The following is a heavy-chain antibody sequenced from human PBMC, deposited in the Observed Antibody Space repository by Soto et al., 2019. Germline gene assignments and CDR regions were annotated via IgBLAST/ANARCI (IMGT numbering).Heavy chain of an antibody. Sequence: SGPTLVNPTQTLTLTCTFSGFSLSTSGVGVGWIRQPPGKALEWLALIYWDDDKRYSPSLKSRLTITKDTSKNQVVLTMTNMDPVYTATYYCVHIVSRLRFLEWLSPSWIFDYWGQGTLVTVSS. J-gene: IGHJ4*02. D-gene: IGHD3-3*01. CDR3: VHIVSRLRFLEWLSPSWIFDY. CDR2: IYWDDDK. CDR1: GFSLSTSGVG. V-gene: IGHV2-5*02.